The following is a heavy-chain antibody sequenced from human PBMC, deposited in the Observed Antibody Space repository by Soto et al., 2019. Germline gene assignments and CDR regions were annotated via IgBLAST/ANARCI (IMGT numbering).Heavy chain of an antibody. D-gene: IGHD4-17*01. CDR1: GFTFDDYA. V-gene: IGHV3-9*01. Sequence: PGGSLRLSCAASGFTFDDYAMHWVRQAPGKGLEWVSGISWNSGSIGYADSVKGRFTISRDNAKNSLYLQMNSLRAEDTALYYCAKDTYGDYYPNFDYWGQGTLVTVSS. CDR2: ISWNSGSI. J-gene: IGHJ4*02. CDR3: AKDTYGDYYPNFDY.